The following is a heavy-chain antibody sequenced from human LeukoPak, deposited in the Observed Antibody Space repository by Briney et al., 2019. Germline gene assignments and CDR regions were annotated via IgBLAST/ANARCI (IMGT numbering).Heavy chain of an antibody. CDR2: ISWNSGNI. V-gene: IGHV3-9*01. CDR1: GFRFGDYA. J-gene: IGHJ6*02. Sequence: PGGSLRLSCAASGFRFGDYAMHWVRQAPGKGLEWVSSISWNSGNIAYADSVKGRFTMSRDSAKNALYLQMNSLRADDTAFYCCAKDIRSYYYYYGMDVWGQGTTVTVSS. CDR3: AKDIRSYYYYYGMDV.